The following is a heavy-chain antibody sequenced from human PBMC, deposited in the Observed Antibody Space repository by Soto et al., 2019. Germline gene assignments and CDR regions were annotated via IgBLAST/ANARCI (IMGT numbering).Heavy chain of an antibody. D-gene: IGHD5-12*01. CDR2: ISAYNGNT. CDR1: GYTVTVYG. CDR3: ARTISIRTDWFDP. V-gene: IGHV1-18*01. J-gene: IGHJ5*02. Sequence: ASVKVSCKASGYTVTVYGISLVRQYPGQGLEWMGWISAYNGNTNYAQKLQGRVTMTTDTSTSTAYMELRSLRSDDTAVYYCARTISIRTDWFDPWGQGTLVTVSS.